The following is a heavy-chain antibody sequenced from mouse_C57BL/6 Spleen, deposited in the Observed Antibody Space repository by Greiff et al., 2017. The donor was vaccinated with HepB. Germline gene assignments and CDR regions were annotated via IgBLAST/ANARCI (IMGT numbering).Heavy chain of an antibody. V-gene: IGHV5-17*01. CDR3: ARSTTVEYYFDY. D-gene: IGHD1-1*01. CDR2: ISSGSSTI. J-gene: IGHJ2*01. CDR1: GFTFSDYG. Sequence: EVQVVESGGGLVKPGGSLKLSCAASGFTFSDYGMHWVRQAPEKGLEWVAYISSGSSTIYYADTVKGRFTISRDNAKNTLFLQMTSLRSEDTAMYYCARSTTVEYYFDYWGQGTTLTVSS.